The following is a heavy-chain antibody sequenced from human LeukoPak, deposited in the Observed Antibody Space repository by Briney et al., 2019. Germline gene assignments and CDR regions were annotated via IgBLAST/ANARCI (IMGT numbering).Heavy chain of an antibody. Sequence: QAGGSLRLSCAASGFTFSSYAMSWVRQAPGKGLEWVSAISGSGGSTYYADSVKGRFTISRDNSKNTLYLQMNSLRAEDTAVYYCAKDHYYDSSGYWRRPFDYWGQGTLVTVSS. D-gene: IGHD3-22*01. CDR1: GFTFSSYA. V-gene: IGHV3-23*01. J-gene: IGHJ4*02. CDR2: ISGSGGST. CDR3: AKDHYYDSSGYWRRPFDY.